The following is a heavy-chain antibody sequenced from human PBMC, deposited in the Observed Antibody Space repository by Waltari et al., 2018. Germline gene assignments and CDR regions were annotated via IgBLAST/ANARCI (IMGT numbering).Heavy chain of an antibody. CDR1: GYTFTSYG. V-gene: IGHV1-18*01. Sequence: QVQLVQSGAEVKKPGASVKVSCKASGYTFTSYGISWVRQAPGQGLEWMGWISAYKGNTNYAQKLQGRVTRTTDTATSTAYMELRSLRSDDTAVDYCARDRRSMIVVGKVGYGMDVWGQGTTVTVSS. J-gene: IGHJ6*02. D-gene: IGHD3-22*01. CDR3: ARDRRSMIVVGKVGYGMDV. CDR2: ISAYKGNT.